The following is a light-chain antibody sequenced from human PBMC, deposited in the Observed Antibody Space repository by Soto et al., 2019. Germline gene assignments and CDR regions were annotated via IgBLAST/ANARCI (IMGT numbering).Light chain of an antibody. CDR1: QSVSRY. V-gene: IGKV3-11*01. J-gene: IGKJ5*01. CDR2: DAF. CDR3: KQRSNWPIT. Sequence: EVVLTQSPVALSLSPGERATLSFRASQSVSRYLAWYQQKPDQAHRLFIYDAFNRATGIQARFSGSGSGTDFTLTISSLEPEDSVVYYCKQRSNWPITFGQGTRLEIK.